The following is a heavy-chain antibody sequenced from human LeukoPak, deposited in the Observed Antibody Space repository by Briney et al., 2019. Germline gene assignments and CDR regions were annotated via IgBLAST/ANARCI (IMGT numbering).Heavy chain of an antibody. CDR1: GYTFTSYY. Sequence: GASVKVSCKASGYTFTSYYMHWVRQAPGQGLEWMGIINPSGGSTSYAQKFQGRVTMTRDTSTSTVYMELSSLRSEDTAVYYCARDRADYSNSEVLYWYFDLWGRGTLVTVSS. CDR3: ARDRADYSNSEVLYWYFDL. J-gene: IGHJ2*01. CDR2: INPSGGST. V-gene: IGHV1-46*01. D-gene: IGHD4-11*01.